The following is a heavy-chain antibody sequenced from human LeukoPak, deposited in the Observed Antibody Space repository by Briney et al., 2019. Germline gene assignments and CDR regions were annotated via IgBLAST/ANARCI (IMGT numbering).Heavy chain of an antibody. Sequence: GVTLRLSRAVSGFTYSNAWMSGVPQAPRKGLEWVGRITSKTDGGTTADAAPVKGRFTISRDDSKNTLYLQMNSLKTEDTAVYYCTTESSGSYNILPADAFDIWGQGTMVTVSS. D-gene: IGHD1-26*01. CDR2: ITSKTDGGTT. CDR3: TTESSGSYNILPADAFDI. CDR1: GFTYSNAW. J-gene: IGHJ3*02. V-gene: IGHV3-15*01.